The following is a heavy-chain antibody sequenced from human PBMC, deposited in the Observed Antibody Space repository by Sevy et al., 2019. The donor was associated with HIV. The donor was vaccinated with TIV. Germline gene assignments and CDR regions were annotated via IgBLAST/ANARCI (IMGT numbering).Heavy chain of an antibody. Sequence: GGSLRLSCAASGFTVSSNYMSWVRQAPGKGLGWVSVIYSGGSTYYADSVKGRFTISRDNSKNKLYLQMNSLRAEDTAVYYCARASGGRRAFDIWGQGTMVTVSS. CDR1: GFTVSSNY. V-gene: IGHV3-53*01. CDR2: IYSGGST. J-gene: IGHJ3*02. D-gene: IGHD1-26*01. CDR3: ARASGGRRAFDI.